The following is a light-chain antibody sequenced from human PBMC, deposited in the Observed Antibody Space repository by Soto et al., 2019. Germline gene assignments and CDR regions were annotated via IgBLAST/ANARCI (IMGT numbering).Light chain of an antibody. Sequence: QSVLTQPPSASGTPGQRVAISCSGNSSNIGSNYVYWYQQFPGMAPRLIIYSDRQRPPGVSDRFSGSKSGTSASLAIRGLRSEDEADYHCASRDDTLGGPVFGGGTKLTVL. V-gene: IGLV1-47*02. CDR3: ASRDDTLGGPV. J-gene: IGLJ3*02. CDR1: SSNIGSNY. CDR2: SDR.